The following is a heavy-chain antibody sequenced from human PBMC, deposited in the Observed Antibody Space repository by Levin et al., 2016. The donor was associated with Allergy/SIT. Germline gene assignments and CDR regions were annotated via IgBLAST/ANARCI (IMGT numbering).Heavy chain of an antibody. CDR2: IDPSDSYT. V-gene: IGHV5-10-1*01. Sequence: GESLKISCKGSGYSFTSYWISWVRQMPGKGLEWMGRIDPSDSYTNYSPSFQGHVTISADKSISTAYLQWSSLKASDTAMYYCARHGISEPWFDPWGQGTLVTVSS. J-gene: IGHJ5*02. CDR3: ARHGISEPWFDP. CDR1: GYSFTSYW. D-gene: IGHD2-15*01.